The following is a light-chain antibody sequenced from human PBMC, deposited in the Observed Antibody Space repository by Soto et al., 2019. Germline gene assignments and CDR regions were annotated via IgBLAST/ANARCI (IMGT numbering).Light chain of an antibody. Sequence: QSALTQPRSVSGSPGQSVTISCTGTSSDVGGYNSVSWYQHHPGKAPSLIIYDVNKRPSGVPDRFSGSKSENAAALTISGLQAEDEGDYYCCSYAGRYRYVFGSGTKVTVL. CDR1: SSDVGGYNS. CDR3: CSYAGRYRYV. J-gene: IGLJ1*01. V-gene: IGLV2-11*01. CDR2: DVN.